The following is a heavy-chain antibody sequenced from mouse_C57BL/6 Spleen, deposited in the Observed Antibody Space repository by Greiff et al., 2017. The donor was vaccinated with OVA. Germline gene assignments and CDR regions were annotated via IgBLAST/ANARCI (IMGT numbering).Heavy chain of an antibody. D-gene: IGHD2-14*01. J-gene: IGHJ2*01. CDR3: ARRGGIGLYYFDY. V-gene: IGHV1-22*01. Sequence: VQLQHSGPELVKPGASVKMSCKASGYTFTDYNMHWVKQSHGKSLEWIGYINPNNGGTSYNQKFKGKATLTVNKSSSTAYMELRSLTSEDSAVYYCARRGGIGLYYFDYWGQGTTLTVSS. CDR1: GYTFTDYN. CDR2: INPNNGGT.